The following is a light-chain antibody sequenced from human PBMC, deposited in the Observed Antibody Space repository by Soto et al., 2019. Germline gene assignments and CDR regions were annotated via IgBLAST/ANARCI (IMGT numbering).Light chain of an antibody. Sequence: EMVLTQSPATLSVSPGEGATLSCSASQNVYTDLAWYRQKPGQAPRLLIYGASTRATDMPGRFSGRGSGTEFTLTISSLQSEDFAVYYCQQYKKWPRTFGQGTKVDIK. CDR1: QNVYTD. CDR3: QQYKKWPRT. V-gene: IGKV3-15*01. J-gene: IGKJ1*01. CDR2: GAS.